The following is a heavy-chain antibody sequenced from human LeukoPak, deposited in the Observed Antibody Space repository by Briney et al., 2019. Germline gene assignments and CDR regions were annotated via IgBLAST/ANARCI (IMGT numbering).Heavy chain of an antibody. D-gene: IGHD3-10*01. CDR1: GFPFSSYG. CDR3: AKDIFTMVRGVVDY. J-gene: IGHJ4*02. CDR2: ITYTGNNQ. V-gene: IGHV3-30*18. Sequence: GGSLRLSCTASGFPFSSYGMHWVRQAPGKGLEWVAVITYTGNNQYYSDSVKGRFTISRDNAKNSLYLQMNSLRAEDTALYYCAKDIFTMVRGVVDYWGQGTLVTVSS.